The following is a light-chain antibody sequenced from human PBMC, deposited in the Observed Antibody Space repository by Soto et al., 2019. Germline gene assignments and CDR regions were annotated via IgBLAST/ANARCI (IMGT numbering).Light chain of an antibody. CDR2: DAS. J-gene: IGKJ1*01. CDR3: QQYNKSPRT. CDR1: QSISSW. Sequence: DIEMTQSPSTLSGAAGDRVTLPCRASQSISSWLAWYQHKPGQAPKLLIYDASNWDSGVPSRFSGSGYGTEFTLTISSLQSEDFAIYYCQQYNKSPRTFGQGTQVEIK. V-gene: IGKV1-5*01.